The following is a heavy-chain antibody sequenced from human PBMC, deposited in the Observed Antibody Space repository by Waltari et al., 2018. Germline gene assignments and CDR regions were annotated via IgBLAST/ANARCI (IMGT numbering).Heavy chain of an antibody. CDR2: INPNRGGT. J-gene: IGHJ3*02. V-gene: IGHV1-2*06. CDR1: GYTFTGYY. D-gene: IGHD6-19*01. CDR3: AREGVAVAGDAFDI. Sequence: QVQLVQSGAEVKKPGASVKVSCKASGYTFTGYYMHWVRQAPGQGLEWMGRINPNRGGTNYAQKLQGRVTMTRDTSISTAYMELSRLRSDDTAVYYCAREGVAVAGDAFDIWGQGTMVTVSS.